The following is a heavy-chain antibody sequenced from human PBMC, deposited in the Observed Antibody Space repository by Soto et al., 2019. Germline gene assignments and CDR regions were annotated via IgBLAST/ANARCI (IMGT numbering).Heavy chain of an antibody. CDR3: AIIYDFWSGHGAFDI. D-gene: IGHD3-3*01. CDR1: GGSVNSNGDY. V-gene: IGHV4-31*04. J-gene: IGHJ3*02. CDR2: IYYAGST. Sequence: QVRLQESGPGLVKPSQTLSLTCTVSGGSVNSNGDYWSWIRQHPVKGLEFIGHIYYAGSTSYNPSLESRTTLARDTSKNQFALELTSVPAADTDVYCCAIIYDFWSGHGAFDIWGQGSMVTVSS.